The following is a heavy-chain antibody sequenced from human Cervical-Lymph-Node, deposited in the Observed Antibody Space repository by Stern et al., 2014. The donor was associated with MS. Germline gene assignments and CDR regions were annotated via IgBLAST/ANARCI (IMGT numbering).Heavy chain of an antibody. J-gene: IGHJ4*02. CDR1: GASVSSDRFH. CDR2: SGST. Sequence: VQLEESGPGLVKPSETLSLTCTVSGASVSSDRFHWSWIRQSPGKGLEWIGHSGSTYYSPSLKSRVTISVDTSKNQFSLNLSSVTTADTAVYYCAAYYAGGAGRGYWGQGTRVTVSS. V-gene: IGHV4-61*01. CDR3: AAYYAGGAGRGY. D-gene: IGHD2-8*02.